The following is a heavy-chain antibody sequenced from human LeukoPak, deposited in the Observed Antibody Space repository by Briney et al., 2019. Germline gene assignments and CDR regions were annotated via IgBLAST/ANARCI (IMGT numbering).Heavy chain of an antibody. Sequence: GGSLRLSCAASEFSVGSNYMTWVRQAPGKGLEWVSSISSSSIYIYYADSVKGRFTISRDNAKNSLYLQMNSLRAEDTAVYYCARDLLYYDSSGGDYWGQGTLVTVSS. J-gene: IGHJ4*02. D-gene: IGHD3-22*01. CDR3: ARDLLYYDSSGGDY. CDR1: EFSVGSNY. CDR2: ISSSSIYI. V-gene: IGHV3-21*01.